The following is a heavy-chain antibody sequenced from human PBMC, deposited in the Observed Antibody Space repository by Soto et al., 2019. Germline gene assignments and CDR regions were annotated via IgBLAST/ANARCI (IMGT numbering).Heavy chain of an antibody. CDR2: ISYDGSNK. D-gene: IGHD1-26*01. CDR3: AKAVGATTDWFDP. CDR1: GFTFSSYG. Sequence: QVQLVESGGGVVQPGRSLRLSCAASGFTFSSYGMHWVRQAPGKGLEWVAVISYDGSNKYYADSVKGRFTISRDNSKNKLYLQMNSLRAEYTAVYYWAKAVGATTDWFDPWGQGTLVTVSS. V-gene: IGHV3-30*18. J-gene: IGHJ5*02.